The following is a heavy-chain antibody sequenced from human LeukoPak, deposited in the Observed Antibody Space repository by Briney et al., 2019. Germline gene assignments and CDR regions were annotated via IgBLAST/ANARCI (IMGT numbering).Heavy chain of an antibody. D-gene: IGHD3-3*01. CDR2: ISGSAGST. V-gene: IGHV3-23*01. J-gene: IGHJ3*02. CDR3: AKDASSWRGYYDI. Sequence: GWSLTQSRLATGCIYLHYAMRWLRQPGARGVEGVGTISGSAGSTNYADSLSGRFTISRHNTKQTLYLPINSQTDPDTAGYYCAKDASSWRGYYDIWGQGTMVTVSS. CDR1: GCIYLHYA.